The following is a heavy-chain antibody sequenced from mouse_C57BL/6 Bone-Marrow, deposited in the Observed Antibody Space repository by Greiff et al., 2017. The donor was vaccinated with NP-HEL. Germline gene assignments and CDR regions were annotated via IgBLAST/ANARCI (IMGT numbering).Heavy chain of an antibody. J-gene: IGHJ1*03. D-gene: IGHD1-1*01. CDR1: EYAFPSHD. Sequence: EVKLVESGGGLVQPGESLKLSCESNEYAFPSHDMSWVRKTPEKRLELVAAINSVGGSTYYPDTMERRFIISRDNTKKTLYLQMSRLRSEDTAFYYCASTTVVASGGYFDVWGTGTTVTVSS. CDR3: ASTTVVASGGYFDV. CDR2: INSVGGST. V-gene: IGHV5-2*03.